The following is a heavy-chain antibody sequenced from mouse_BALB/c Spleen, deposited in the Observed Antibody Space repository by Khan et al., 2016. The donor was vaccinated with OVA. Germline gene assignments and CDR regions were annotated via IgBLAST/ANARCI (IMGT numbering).Heavy chain of an antibody. D-gene: IGHD1-1*02. J-gene: IGHJ3*01. CDR3: TRSGWAAFAY. V-gene: IGHV1S81*02. CDR1: GYTFTSYY. CDR2: INPSDGGT. Sequence: VQLQQSGAELVKPGASVKLSCKASGYTFTSYYMYWVKQRPGQGLEWIGGINPSDGGTNFNEKFKSKATLTVDKSSSTAYMQLSSQTSEDSAVYYCTRSGWAAFAYWGQGTLVTVSA.